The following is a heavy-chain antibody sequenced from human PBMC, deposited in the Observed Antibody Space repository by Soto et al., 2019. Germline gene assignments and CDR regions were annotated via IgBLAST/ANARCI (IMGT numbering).Heavy chain of an antibody. D-gene: IGHD2-8*01. Sequence: GGSLRLSCAASGFTFSSYAMSWVRQAPGKGLEWVSAISGSGGSTYYADSVKGRFTISRDNSKNTLYLQMNSLRAEDTAVYYCAKDILPVLMVYAIPDERDYYYGMDVWGQGTTVTVSS. CDR2: ISGSGGST. J-gene: IGHJ6*02. V-gene: IGHV3-23*01. CDR3: AKDILPVLMVYAIPDERDYYYGMDV. CDR1: GFTFSSYA.